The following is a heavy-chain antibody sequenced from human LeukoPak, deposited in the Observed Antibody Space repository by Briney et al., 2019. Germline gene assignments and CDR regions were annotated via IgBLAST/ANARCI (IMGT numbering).Heavy chain of an antibody. D-gene: IGHD2-2*01. J-gene: IGHJ5*02. CDR3: ARCVRVRAAPLGWFDP. V-gene: IGHV4-34*01. CDR1: GGSFSGYY. Sequence: SETLSLTCAVYGGSFSGYYWSWLRQPPGKGLEWIGVINHSGSTNYNPSLKSRVTISVDTSKNQFSLKLSSVTAADTAVYYCARCVRVRAAPLGWFDPWGQGTLVTVSS. CDR2: INHSGST.